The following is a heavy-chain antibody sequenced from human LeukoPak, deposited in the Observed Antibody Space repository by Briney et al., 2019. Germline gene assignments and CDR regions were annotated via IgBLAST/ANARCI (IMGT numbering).Heavy chain of an antibody. Sequence: GGSLKLSCAASGFSFNSDWMDWVRQAPGKGLEWVANIKHDESEKNYLDSVKGRFTISRDNAQNSLYLQMNGLRVEDTAVYYCTRRLDDWGQGTLVTVSS. V-gene: IGHV3-7*01. J-gene: IGHJ4*02. D-gene: IGHD3-16*01. CDR2: IKHDESEK. CDR1: GFSFNSDW. CDR3: TRRLDD.